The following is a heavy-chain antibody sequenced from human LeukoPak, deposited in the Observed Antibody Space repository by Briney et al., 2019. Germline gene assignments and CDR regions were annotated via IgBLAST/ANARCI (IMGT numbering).Heavy chain of an antibody. Sequence: ASVKVSCKASGYTFTGYNVHCVRQAPGQGLEWLGCINPNSGDTLYPQKFQGRVTLTRDTSIITAYMDLNRLTSDDTAVYYCVRDVHNWNDDYWRQGTLVTVSS. J-gene: IGHJ4*02. D-gene: IGHD1-1*01. CDR3: VRDVHNWNDDY. CDR2: INPNSGDT. V-gene: IGHV1-2*02. CDR1: GYTFTGYN.